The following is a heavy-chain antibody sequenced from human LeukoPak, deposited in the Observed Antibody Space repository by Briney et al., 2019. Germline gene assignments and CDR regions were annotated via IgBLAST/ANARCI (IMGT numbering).Heavy chain of an antibody. D-gene: IGHD2-8*01. CDR3: TTDGIPTYCTNGVCYIGY. V-gene: IGHV3-15*01. Sequence: GGSLRLSCAASGFTFSSYAMSCVRQAPGKGLEWVGRIKSKTDGGTTDYAAPVKGRFTISRDDSKDTLYLQMNSLKTEDTAVYYCTTDGIPTYCTNGVCYIGYWGQGTLVTVSS. J-gene: IGHJ4*02. CDR1: GFTFSSYA. CDR2: IKSKTDGGTT.